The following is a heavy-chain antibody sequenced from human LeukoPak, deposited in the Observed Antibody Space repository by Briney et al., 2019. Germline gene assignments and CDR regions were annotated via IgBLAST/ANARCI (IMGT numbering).Heavy chain of an antibody. CDR3: AREVTVKDASDI. CDR1: GFTFSSYA. J-gene: IGHJ3*02. Sequence: SGGSLRLSCAASGFTFSSYAMHWVRQAPGKGLEWVAVISYDGSNKYYADSVKGRFTISRDNSKNTLYLQMNSLRAEDTAVYYCAREVTVKDASDIWGQGTMVTVSS. D-gene: IGHD4-11*01. CDR2: ISYDGSNK. V-gene: IGHV3-30-3*01.